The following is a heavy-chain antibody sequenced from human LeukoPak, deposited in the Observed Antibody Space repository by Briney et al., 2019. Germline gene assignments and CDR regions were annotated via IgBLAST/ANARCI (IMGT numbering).Heavy chain of an antibody. Sequence: SETLSLTCVVYGGSFSGYYWSWIRQPPGKGLEWIGEINHSGSTNYNPSLKSRVTISVDTSENQFSLKLSSVTAADTAVYYCARPRYCSGGSCYLYCYYYMDVWGKGTTVTVSS. CDR1: GGSFSGYY. V-gene: IGHV4-34*01. CDR2: INHSGST. CDR3: ARPRYCSGGSCYLYCYYYMDV. J-gene: IGHJ6*03. D-gene: IGHD2-15*01.